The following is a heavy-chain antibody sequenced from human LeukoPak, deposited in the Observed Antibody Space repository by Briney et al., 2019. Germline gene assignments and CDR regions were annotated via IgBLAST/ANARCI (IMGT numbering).Heavy chain of an antibody. V-gene: IGHV1-24*01. CDR2: FDPEDGET. CDR1: GYTLTELS. CDR3: ATGVIITPSFDY. Sequence: ASVKVSRKVSGYTLTELSMHWVRQPPGKGLGWMGGFDPEDGETIYAQKFQGRVTMTEDTSTDTAYMELSSLRSEDTAVYDCATGVIITPSFDYWGQGTLVTVSS. J-gene: IGHJ4*02. D-gene: IGHD3-10*01.